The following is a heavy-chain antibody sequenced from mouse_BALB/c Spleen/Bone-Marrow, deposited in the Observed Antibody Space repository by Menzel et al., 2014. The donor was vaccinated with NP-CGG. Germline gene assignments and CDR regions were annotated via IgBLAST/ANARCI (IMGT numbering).Heavy chain of an antibody. V-gene: IGHV14-3*02. CDR1: GFNIKDTY. CDR3: ARYGNYCYAMDY. D-gene: IGHD2-1*01. CDR2: IDPANGNT. Sequence: EVKLMESGAELVKPGASVKLSCTASGFNIKDTYMHWVKQRPEQGLEWIGRIDPANGNTKYDPKFQGKASITADTSSNTAYLQHSSLTSEDTAVYYCARYGNYCYAMDYWGQGTSVTVSS. J-gene: IGHJ4*01.